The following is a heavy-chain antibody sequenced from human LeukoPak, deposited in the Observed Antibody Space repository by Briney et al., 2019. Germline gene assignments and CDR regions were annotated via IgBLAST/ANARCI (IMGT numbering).Heavy chain of an antibody. Sequence: PSETLSLTCTVSGGSITTNNYYWSWIRQHPGKGLEWIGHIYSSGSTFYSPSLKSRVTISVDTSKNRFSLKLTSVTAADTAVYYCARVIVRYGSNWFDPWGQGTLVTVSS. CDR1: GGSITTNNYY. D-gene: IGHD3-10*01. CDR3: ARVIVRYGSNWFDP. V-gene: IGHV4-31*03. J-gene: IGHJ5*02. CDR2: IYSSGST.